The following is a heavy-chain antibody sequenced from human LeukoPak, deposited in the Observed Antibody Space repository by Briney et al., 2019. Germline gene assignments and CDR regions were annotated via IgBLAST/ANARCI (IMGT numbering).Heavy chain of an antibody. V-gene: IGHV6-1*01. CDR2: TYYRSKWYN. CDR1: GDIVSSNRAA. CDR3: ARAPPKVDYFDY. J-gene: IGHJ4*02. D-gene: IGHD2-15*01. Sequence: SQTLSLTCAISGDIVSSNRAAWNWLRQSPSRGLEWLGRTYYRSKWYNDYAVSVKSRITINPDTSKNQFSLQLNSVTPEDTAVYYCARAPPKVDYFDYWGQGTLVTVSS.